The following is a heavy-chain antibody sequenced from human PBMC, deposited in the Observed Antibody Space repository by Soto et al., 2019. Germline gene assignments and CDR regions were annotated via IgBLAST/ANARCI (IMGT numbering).Heavy chain of an antibody. CDR2: IWYDGSNR. J-gene: IGHJ4*02. Sequence: QVQLMESGGGVVQSGGSLRLSCAASGFTFSNYGMHWVRQAPGKGLEWVAVIWYDGSNRFYADSVKGRFTISRDNSKNTLYLEMNSLRVDDTAVYYCARVVWGSGWYGVDHWGQGTLVTVSS. CDR3: ARVVWGSGWYGVDH. D-gene: IGHD6-13*01. CDR1: GFTFSNYG. V-gene: IGHV3-33*01.